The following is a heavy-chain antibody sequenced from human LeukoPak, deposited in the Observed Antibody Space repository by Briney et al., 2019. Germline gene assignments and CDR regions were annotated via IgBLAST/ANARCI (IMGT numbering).Heavy chain of an antibody. J-gene: IGHJ4*02. D-gene: IGHD6-13*01. V-gene: IGHV2-70*11. CDR3: ARIRWEDSSSWANLDY. CDR1: GFSLSTSGMC. CDR2: IDWDDDK. Sequence: SGPTLVNPTQTLTLTCTFSGFSLSTSGMCLSWIRQPPGKALEWLARIDWDDDKYYSTSLKTRLTISKDTSKNQVVLTMTNMDPVDTATYYCARIRWEDSSSWANLDYWGQGTLVTVSS.